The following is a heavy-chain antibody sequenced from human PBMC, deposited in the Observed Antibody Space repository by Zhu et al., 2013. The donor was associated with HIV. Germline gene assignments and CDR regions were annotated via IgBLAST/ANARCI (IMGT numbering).Heavy chain of an antibody. V-gene: IGHV3-13*01. CDR3: ARDRQSGFDGNHGHNWYFDL. D-gene: IGHD3-3*01. Sequence: EVQLVESGGRLVPPGESLRLSCAASGFTFSSYDMHWVRQATGKGLEWVSAIGTAGDTFYTDSVKGRFTISRENDKKSIFLQMNSLRAGDTAVYFCARDRQSGFDGNHGHNWYFDLWGRGTLVSVSS. CDR1: GFTFSSYD. J-gene: IGHJ2*01. CDR2: IGTAGDT.